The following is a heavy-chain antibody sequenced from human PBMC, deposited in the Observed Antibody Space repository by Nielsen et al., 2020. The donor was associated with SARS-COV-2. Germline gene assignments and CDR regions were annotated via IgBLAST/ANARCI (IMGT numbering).Heavy chain of an antibody. CDR1: GYIFTSNA. V-gene: IGHV1-3*01. Sequence: ASVQVSCKASGYIFTSNALHWVRQAPGQRLEWMGWLNPGNGYTRLSQKFQDRVTIIRDTSASTAYMEVSSLRSEDTAVYYCARSQHLSKWGQGTLVTVSS. CDR2: LNPGNGYT. CDR3: ARSQHLSK. D-gene: IGHD6-13*01. J-gene: IGHJ4*02.